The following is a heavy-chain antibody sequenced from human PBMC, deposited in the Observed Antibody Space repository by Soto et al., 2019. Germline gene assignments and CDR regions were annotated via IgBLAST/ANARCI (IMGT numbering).Heavy chain of an antibody. CDR1: GFTISSYD. D-gene: IGHD2-15*01. J-gene: IGHJ6*03. Sequence: EVQLVESGGGLAQPGGSLRLSCAASGFTISSYDMHWVRQVTGKGLDGVSSIGVGGETYQPGFAKGRFTISRDDVRNSVHLQMTSLTVGDTAVYFCVREYCSGGAPCTGLYYVGVWGKGTTVTVS. CDR3: VREYCSGGAPCTGLYYVGV. V-gene: IGHV3-13*01. CDR2: IGVGGET.